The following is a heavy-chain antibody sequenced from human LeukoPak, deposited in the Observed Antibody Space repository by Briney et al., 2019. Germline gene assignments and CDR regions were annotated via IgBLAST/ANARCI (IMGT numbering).Heavy chain of an antibody. D-gene: IGHD6-13*01. CDR3: AKSEGSSSWIYFGY. CDR1: GFTFRSYG. V-gene: IGHV3-30*18. Sequence: GGSLRLSCAASGFTFRSYGMHWVRQAPGKGLEWVATIPYDASNQYYAESVKGRFTISRNNSKSMLYLQMNSLRAEDTAVYYCAKSEGSSSWIYFGYWGQGTLVTVSS. CDR2: IPYDASNQ. J-gene: IGHJ4*02.